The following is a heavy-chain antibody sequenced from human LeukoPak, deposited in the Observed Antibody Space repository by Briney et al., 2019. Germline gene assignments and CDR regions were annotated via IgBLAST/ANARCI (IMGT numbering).Heavy chain of an antibody. CDR2: INWNGGST. J-gene: IGHJ6*03. V-gene: IGHV3-20*04. CDR3: AREGWLGYCSGGSCYDYYYYYMDV. CDR1: GFTFDDYG. Sequence: GSLRLSCAASGFTFDDYGMSWVRQAPGKGLEWVSGINWNGGSTGYADSVRGRFTISRDNAKNSLYLQMNSLRAEDTALYYCAREGWLGYCSGGSCYDYYYYYMDVWGKGTTVTVSS. D-gene: IGHD2-15*01.